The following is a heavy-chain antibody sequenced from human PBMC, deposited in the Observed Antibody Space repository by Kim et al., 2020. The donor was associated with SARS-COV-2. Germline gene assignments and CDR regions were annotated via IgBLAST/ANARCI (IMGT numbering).Heavy chain of an antibody. V-gene: IGHV3-11*01. J-gene: IGHJ6*02. CDR1: GFTFSASY. Sequence: GGSLRLSCETSGFTFSASYMSWIRLAPGKGLEWVAYTGDGAGTQHYSDSVQGRFTFSRDNAKNSLFLQMTSLRPEDTAVYYCARAGGPAALYYGLDVWG. D-gene: IGHD2-15*01. CDR3: ARAGGPAALYYGLDV. CDR2: TGDGAGTQ.